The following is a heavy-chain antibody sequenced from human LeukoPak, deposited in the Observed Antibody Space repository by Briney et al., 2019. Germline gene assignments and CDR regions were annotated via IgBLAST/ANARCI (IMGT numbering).Heavy chain of an antibody. J-gene: IGHJ4*02. CDR2: IYYSGST. CDR3: ALHRYDSLDY. CDR1: GGSISSYY. D-gene: IGHD3-3*01. Sequence: NASETLSLTCTVSGGSISSYYWSWIRQPPGKGLEWIGYIYYSGSTNYNPSLKSRVTISVDTSKNQFSLKLSSVTAADTAVYYCALHRYDSLDYWGQGTLVTVSS. V-gene: IGHV4-59*01.